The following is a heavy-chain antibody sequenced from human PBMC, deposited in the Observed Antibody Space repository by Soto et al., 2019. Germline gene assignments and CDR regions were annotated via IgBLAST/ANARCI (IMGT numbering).Heavy chain of an antibody. CDR2: INSDGSST. Sequence: GGSLRLSCAASGFTFSSYWMHWVRQAPGKGLVWVSRINSDGSSTSYADSVKGRFTISRDNAKNTLYLQMNSLRAEDAAVYYCAGDLWFGELSDYMDVCGKGTTVTVSS. CDR1: GFTFSSYW. V-gene: IGHV3-74*01. D-gene: IGHD3-10*01. J-gene: IGHJ6*03. CDR3: AGDLWFGELSDYMDV.